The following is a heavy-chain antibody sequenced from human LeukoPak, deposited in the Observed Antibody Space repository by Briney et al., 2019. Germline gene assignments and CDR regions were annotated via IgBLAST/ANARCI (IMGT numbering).Heavy chain of an antibody. D-gene: IGHD3-22*01. Sequence: GGSLRLSCAASGFTFSGSAMHWVRQASGKGLEWVGRIRSKANSYATAYAASVKGRFTISRDDSKNTAYLQMNSLKTKDTAVYYCTSPATSYYYDSSGFNDYWGQGTLVTVSS. CDR1: GFTFSGSA. CDR3: TSPATSYYYDSSGFNDY. V-gene: IGHV3-73*01. J-gene: IGHJ4*02. CDR2: IRSKANSYAT.